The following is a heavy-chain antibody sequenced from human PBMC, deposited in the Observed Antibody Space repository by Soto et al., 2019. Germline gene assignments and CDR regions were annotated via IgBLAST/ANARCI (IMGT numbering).Heavy chain of an antibody. Sequence: QLQLQESGPGLVKPSETLSLTCSVSGGSISTGHYYWGWIRQPPGKGLEWIGSIFYTGRSYHNPSLKTRVTISVDTSKNHFSLKLNSVTAAATAVYYCARSSAQAYGFWGQGTMVTGSS. J-gene: IGHJ3*01. CDR3: ARSSAQAYGF. CDR2: IFYTGRS. CDR1: GGSISTGHYY. V-gene: IGHV4-39*07. D-gene: IGHD3-10*01.